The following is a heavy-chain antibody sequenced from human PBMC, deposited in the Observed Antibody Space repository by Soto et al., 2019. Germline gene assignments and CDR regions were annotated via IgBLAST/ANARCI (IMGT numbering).Heavy chain of an antibody. Sequence: SETLSLTCTVSGGSISSYYWSWIRQPPGKGLEWIGYIYYSGSTNYNPSLKSRVTISVDTSKNQFSLKLSSVTAADTAVYYCARGRDADFNYYYYYGMDVWGQGTTVTVSS. CDR3: ARGRDADFNYYYYYGMDV. J-gene: IGHJ6*02. CDR1: GGSISSYY. V-gene: IGHV4-59*01. CDR2: IYYSGST. D-gene: IGHD3-3*01.